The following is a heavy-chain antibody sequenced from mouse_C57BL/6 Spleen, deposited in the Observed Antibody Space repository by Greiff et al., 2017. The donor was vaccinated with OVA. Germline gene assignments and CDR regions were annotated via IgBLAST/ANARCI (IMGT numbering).Heavy chain of an antibody. CDR2: INPSTGGT. J-gene: IGHJ4*01. CDR3: ARSWEYYAMDY. CDR1: GYSFTGYY. V-gene: IGHV1-42*01. Sequence: EVQLQQSGPELVKPGASVKISCKASGYSFTGYYMNWVQQSPEKSLEWIGEINPSTGGTTYNQKFKAKATMTVDKSSSTAYMQLKSLTSEDSAVYYCARSWEYYAMDYWGQGTSGTVSS. D-gene: IGHD4-1*01.